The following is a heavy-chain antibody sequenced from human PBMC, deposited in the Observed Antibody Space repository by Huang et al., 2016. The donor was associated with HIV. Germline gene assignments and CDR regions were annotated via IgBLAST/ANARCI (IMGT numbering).Heavy chain of an antibody. CDR3: SPTGDDYFYYYMDV. D-gene: IGHD4-17*01. J-gene: IGHJ6*03. Sequence: VESGGDAVQSGRSLRLSCRGSGFIFNDFAINWFRQSPRKGLEWRGFERSIAFGGASKSAPSVKDRFSVSRDEAKNVAFLQMENLQVDDTAVYYCSPTGDDYFYYYMDVWGNGTTVIVS. CDR2: ERSIAFGGAS. V-gene: IGHV3-49*03. CDR1: GFIFNDFA.